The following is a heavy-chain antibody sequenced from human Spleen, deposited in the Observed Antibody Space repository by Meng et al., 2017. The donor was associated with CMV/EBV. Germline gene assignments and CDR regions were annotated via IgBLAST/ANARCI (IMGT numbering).Heavy chain of an antibody. CDR2: IYHSGST. D-gene: IGHD4-17*01. J-gene: IGHJ4*02. V-gene: IGHV4-4*02. CDR3: ARAAYGDYVRYFDF. Sequence: SGGSISSSTWWNWVRQTPGKGLEWIGEIYHSGSTNYNPSLKSRVTISVDKSKKQFSLKLTSVTAADTAVYYCARAAYGDYVRYFDFWGQGALVTVSS. CDR1: GGSISSSTW.